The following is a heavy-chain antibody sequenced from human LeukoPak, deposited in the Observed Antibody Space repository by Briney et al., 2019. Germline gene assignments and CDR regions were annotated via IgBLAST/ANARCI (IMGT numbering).Heavy chain of an antibody. CDR2: ISDDGSNK. J-gene: IGHJ4*02. V-gene: IGHV3-30*03. CDR3: LSVGSSARGDY. CDR1: GFPFSSYG. Sequence: PGGSLRLSCAASGFPFSSYGMHWVRQSPGKGLEWVAAISDDGSNKYFADSVKGRFTISRDNSKNTLFVQMDRLRTEDTAVYYCLSVGSSARGDYWGQGTLVTVSS. D-gene: IGHD6-13*01.